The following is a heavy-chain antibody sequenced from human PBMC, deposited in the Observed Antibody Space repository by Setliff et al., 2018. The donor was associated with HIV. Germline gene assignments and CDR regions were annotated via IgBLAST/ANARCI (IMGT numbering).Heavy chain of an antibody. V-gene: IGHV1-2*04. CDR2: INPNTGGT. J-gene: IGHJ6*02. CDR3: ARGRTNSSYYNFWSAYSSTMDV. Sequence: GASVKVSCKASGYTFTGYYIHWVRQAPGQGLEWMGWINPNTGGTDYAQKFQGWVTMTRETSISTAYMELRRLKSADAAVYYCARGRTNSSYYNFWSAYSSTMDVWGHGTTVT. D-gene: IGHD3-3*01. CDR1: GYTFTGYY.